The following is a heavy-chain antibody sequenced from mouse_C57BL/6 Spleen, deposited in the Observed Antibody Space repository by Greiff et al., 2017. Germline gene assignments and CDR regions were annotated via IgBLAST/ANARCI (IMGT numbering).Heavy chain of an antibody. V-gene: IGHV1-15*01. CDR3: TRGYYGNWFAY. CDR1: GYTFTDYE. Sequence: VQLQQSGAELVRPGASVTLSCKASGYTFTDYEMHWVKQTPVHGLEWIGAIHPETGGTAYNQKFKGKAILTADKSSSTAYMELRSLTSEDSSVYYCTRGYYGNWFAYWGQGTLVTVSA. CDR2: IHPETGGT. D-gene: IGHD2-1*01. J-gene: IGHJ3*01.